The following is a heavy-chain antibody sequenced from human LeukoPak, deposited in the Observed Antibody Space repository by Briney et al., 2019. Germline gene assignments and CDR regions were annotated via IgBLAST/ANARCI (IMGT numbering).Heavy chain of an antibody. CDR3: ARVKYYGSGPFQAFDI. V-gene: IGHV4-59*01. D-gene: IGHD3-10*01. J-gene: IGHJ3*02. CDR2: IYYSGST. CDR1: GGSISSYY. Sequence: PSETLSLTCTVSGGSISSYYWSWIRQPPGKGLEWIGYIYYSGSTNYNPSLKSRVTISVDTSKNQFSLKLSSVTAADTAVYYCARVKYYGSGPFQAFDIWGQGTMVTVSS.